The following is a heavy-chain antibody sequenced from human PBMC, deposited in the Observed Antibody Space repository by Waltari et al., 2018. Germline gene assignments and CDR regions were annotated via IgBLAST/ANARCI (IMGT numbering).Heavy chain of an antibody. J-gene: IGHJ4*02. Sequence: QLQLQESGPRLVRPSETLSLTCTVSGGAISSTTYYWAWIRKTPGKGREWNGYIHYSGNTYYNPSLRSRVTISVDTSKNQFSLNLRSVTAADTAVYYCARRVVTTGGVDYWGQGTLVTVSS. CDR3: ARRVVTTGGVDY. V-gene: IGHV4-39*07. CDR2: IHYSGNT. D-gene: IGHD2-21*02. CDR1: GGAISSTTYY.